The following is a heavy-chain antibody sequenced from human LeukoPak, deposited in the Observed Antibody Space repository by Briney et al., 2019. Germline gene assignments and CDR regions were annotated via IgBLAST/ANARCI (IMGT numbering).Heavy chain of an antibody. CDR3: AKTHGYCFDP. V-gene: IGHV4-39*01. CDR2: IYYTGST. CDR1: GGSISSSDYY. D-gene: IGHD4-17*01. J-gene: IGHJ5*02. Sequence: SETLSLTCTVSGGSISSSDYYWGWIRQSPGKALEWIGSIYYTGSTYYNPSLKSRVTISIDTSKSEFSLKLSSVTAADTAVYYCAKTHGYCFDPWGQGTLVTVSS.